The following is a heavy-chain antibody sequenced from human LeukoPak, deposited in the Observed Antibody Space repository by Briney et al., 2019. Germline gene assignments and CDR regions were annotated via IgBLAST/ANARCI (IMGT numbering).Heavy chain of an antibody. V-gene: IGHV1-2*02. CDR2: INPNSGGT. J-gene: IGHJ4*02. D-gene: IGHD1-7*01. CDR1: GYTFTGYY. CDR3: ARALYNWNYGVDY. Sequence: ASVKVSCKASGYTFTGYYMHWVRQAPGQGLEWMGWINPNSGGTNYAQKFQGRVTMTRDTSISTAYMELSRLRSDDTAVYYCARALYNWNYGVDYWGQGTLVTVSS.